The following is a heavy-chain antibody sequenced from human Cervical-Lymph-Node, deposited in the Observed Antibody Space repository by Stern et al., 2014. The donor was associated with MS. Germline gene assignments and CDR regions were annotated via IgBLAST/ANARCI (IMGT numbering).Heavy chain of an antibody. CDR3: ARDSSSSWPLYGMDV. D-gene: IGHD2-2*01. Sequence: QVQLVQPGAEVKKPGASVTVSCKASGYTFTSYGVNWVRQAPGQGLEWMGWISAYNGNTDYAQKFQGRVTVTTDTSTTTVYMELRSLRSDDTAFYYCARDSSSSWPLYGMDVWGQGTTVTVSS. J-gene: IGHJ6*02. V-gene: IGHV1-18*01. CDR1: GYTFTSYG. CDR2: ISAYNGNT.